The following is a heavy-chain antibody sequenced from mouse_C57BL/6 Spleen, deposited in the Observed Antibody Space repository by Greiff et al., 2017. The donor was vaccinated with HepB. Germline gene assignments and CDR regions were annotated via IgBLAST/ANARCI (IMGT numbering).Heavy chain of an antibody. V-gene: IGHV1-81*01. CDR2: IYPRSGNT. CDR1: GYTFTSYG. D-gene: IGHD1-1*01. CDR3: ARRITTGGFFDY. Sequence: VKLQESGAELARPGASVKLSCKASGYTFTSYGISWVKQRTGQGLEWIGEIYPRSGNTYYNEKFKGKATLTADKSSSTAYMELRSLTSEDSAVYFCARRITTGGFFDYWGQGTTLTVSS. J-gene: IGHJ2*01.